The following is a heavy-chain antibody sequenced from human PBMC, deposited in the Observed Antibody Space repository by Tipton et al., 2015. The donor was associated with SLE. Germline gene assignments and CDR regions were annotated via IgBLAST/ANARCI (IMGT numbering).Heavy chain of an antibody. J-gene: IGHJ4*02. V-gene: IGHV4-4*08. Sequence: TLSLTCTVSGYSITRYYWSWIRQPPGKGLEWIGYIYTSGQTDYNPSLKSRVTISVDTSKNQFSLKLNSVTAADTAIYYCASGDGYDFGNGDYFDYWGQGTLVSVSS. CDR3: ASGDGYDFGNGDYFDY. D-gene: IGHD3/OR15-3a*01. CDR2: IYTSGQT. CDR1: GYSITRYY.